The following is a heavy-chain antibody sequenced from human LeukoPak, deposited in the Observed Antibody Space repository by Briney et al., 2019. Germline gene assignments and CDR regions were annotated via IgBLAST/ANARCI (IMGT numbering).Heavy chain of an antibody. D-gene: IGHD2-21*01. CDR3: AVLGPAIPDDAFDI. Sequence: ASVKVSCKASGYTFTDYYMHWVRQAPGQGLEWVGWINPNSGGTNYAQNFQGRVTMTRDTSVNTAYMELSRLRADDTAMCYCAVLGPAIPDDAFDIWGQGTMVTVSS. CDR1: GYTFTDYY. CDR2: INPNSGGT. V-gene: IGHV1-2*02. J-gene: IGHJ3*02.